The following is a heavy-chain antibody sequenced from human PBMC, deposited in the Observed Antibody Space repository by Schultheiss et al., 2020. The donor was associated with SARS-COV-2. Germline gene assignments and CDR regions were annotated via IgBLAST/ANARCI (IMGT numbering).Heavy chain of an antibody. D-gene: IGHD5-18*01. CDR1: GFTFSDYY. CDR3: ASSQIGYSYGWVDYYYYYGMDV. J-gene: IGHJ6*02. CDR2: ISSSGSTI. Sequence: GGSLRLSCAASGFTFSDYYMSWIRQAPGKGLEWVSYISSSGSTIYYADSVKGRFTISRDNAKNSLYLQMNSLRAEDTAVYYCASSQIGYSYGWVDYYYYYGMDVWGQGTTVTVSS. V-gene: IGHV3-11*01.